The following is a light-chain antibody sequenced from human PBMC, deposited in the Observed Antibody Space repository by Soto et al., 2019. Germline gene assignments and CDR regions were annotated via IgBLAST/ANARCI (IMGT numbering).Light chain of an antibody. Sequence: DIVMTQSPLSLPVTPGEPASISCRSSQSLLETNGYNYLDWYLQKPGQSPQLLIYLGSNRASGVPERFSGSDSGTDFTLKISRVEAEDVGIYYCMQALQTPWTFGQGTKVEIK. J-gene: IGKJ1*01. V-gene: IGKV2-28*01. CDR3: MQALQTPWT. CDR2: LGS. CDR1: QSLLETNGYNY.